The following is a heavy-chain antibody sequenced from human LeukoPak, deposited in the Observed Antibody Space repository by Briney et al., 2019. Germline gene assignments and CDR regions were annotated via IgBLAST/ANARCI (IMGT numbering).Heavy chain of an antibody. CDR3: ASDLCSGGSCLTPLGY. V-gene: IGHV3-66*02. CDR2: IYSGGST. Sequence: QPGGSLRLSCAASGFTVSSNYMSWVRQAPGKGLEWVSVIYSGGSTYYADSVKGRFTISRDNSKNTLYLQMNSLRAEDTAVYYCASDLCSGGSCLTPLGYWGQGTLVTVSS. CDR1: GFTVSSNY. J-gene: IGHJ4*02. D-gene: IGHD2-15*01.